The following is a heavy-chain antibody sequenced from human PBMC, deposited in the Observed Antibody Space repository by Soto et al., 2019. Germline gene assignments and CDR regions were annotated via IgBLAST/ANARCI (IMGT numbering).Heavy chain of an antibody. CDR1: GFTFSSYG. V-gene: IGHV3-30*03. Sequence: QVQLVESGGGVVQPGRSLRLSCAASGFTFSSYGMHWVRQAPGKGLEWVAVISYDGSNKYYADSVKGRFTISRDNSKNTLYLQMNSLRAEDTAVYYCAREDGIAVAGTGFDYWGQGTLVTVSS. D-gene: IGHD6-19*01. CDR2: ISYDGSNK. CDR3: AREDGIAVAGTGFDY. J-gene: IGHJ4*02.